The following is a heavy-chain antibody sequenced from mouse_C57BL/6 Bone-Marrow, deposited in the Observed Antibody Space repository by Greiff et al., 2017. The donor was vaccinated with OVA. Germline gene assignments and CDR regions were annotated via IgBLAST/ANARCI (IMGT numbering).Heavy chain of an antibody. CDR3: EREDYSNYGDYFDY. D-gene: IGHD2-5*01. CDR1: GYTFTSYW. Sequence: QVQLQQPGAELVKPGASVKLSCKASGYTFTSYWMQWVKQRPGQGLEWIGEIDPSDSYTNYNQKFKGKATLTVDTSSSTTYMQLSSLTSEDSAVYYCEREDYSNYGDYFDYWGQGTTLTVSS. CDR2: IDPSDSYT. V-gene: IGHV1-50*01. J-gene: IGHJ2*01.